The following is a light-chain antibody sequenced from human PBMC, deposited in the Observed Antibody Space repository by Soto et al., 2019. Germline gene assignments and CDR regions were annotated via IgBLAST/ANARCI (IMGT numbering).Light chain of an antibody. CDR2: SVS. CDR1: QSVGSN. J-gene: IGKJ5*01. Sequence: ETVLTQPPGTLSMSPGERPTLSCRASQSVGSNLAWYQQKPGQAPRLLIYSVSTRATGIPARFSGSGSGTEFTLTISSLQSEDFAVYYCQQYNNWSFGQGTRLEI. CDR3: QQYNNWS. V-gene: IGKV3-15*01.